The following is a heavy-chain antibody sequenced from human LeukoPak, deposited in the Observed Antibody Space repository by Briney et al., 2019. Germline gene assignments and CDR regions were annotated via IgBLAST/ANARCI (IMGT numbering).Heavy chain of an antibody. J-gene: IGHJ4*02. CDR2: IRYEGSETYDGRDE. CDR1: GFTFSSYS. V-gene: IGHV3-30*02. CDR3: AGDFDY. Sequence: PGGSLRLSCAASGFTFSSYSMNWVRQAPGKGLEWVAFIRYEGSETYDGRDEYYADSVKGRFTISRDNFRNMLYLQMNSLRTEDTAVYYCAGDFDYWGQGTLVTVSS.